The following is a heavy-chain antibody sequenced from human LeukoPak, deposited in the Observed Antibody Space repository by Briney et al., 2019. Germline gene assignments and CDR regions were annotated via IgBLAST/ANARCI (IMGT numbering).Heavy chain of an antibody. CDR2: IYYSGST. D-gene: IGHD6-19*01. V-gene: IGHV4-39*01. CDR3: ARPSREGSGWYDFDY. J-gene: IGHJ4*02. CDR1: GGSISSGSYY. Sequence: SETLSRTCTVSGGSISSGSYYWGWIRQPPGKGLEWIGSIYYSGSTYQNPSLKSRVTISVDTSKNQFSLKLSSVTAADTAVYYCARPSREGSGWYDFDYWGQGTLVTVSS.